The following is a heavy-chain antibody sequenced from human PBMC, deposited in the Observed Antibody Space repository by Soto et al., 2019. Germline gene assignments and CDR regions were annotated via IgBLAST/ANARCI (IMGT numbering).Heavy chain of an antibody. Sequence: EVQLVETGGGLIQPGGSLRLSCAASGFTVSNNYMSWVRQAPGKGLEWVSLIYSGGSTFYADSVKGRFTISRDNSKNTLFLQMNSLRAEDTAVYFCATYPGLDYWGQGTLVTVSS. V-gene: IGHV3-53*02. CDR1: GFTVSNNY. CDR3: ATYPGLDY. CDR2: IYSGGST. J-gene: IGHJ4*02.